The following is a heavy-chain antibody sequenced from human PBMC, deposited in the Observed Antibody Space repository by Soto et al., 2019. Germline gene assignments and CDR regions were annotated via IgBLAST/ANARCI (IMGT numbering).Heavy chain of an antibody. CDR2: ISYDGSNE. J-gene: IGHJ6*02. V-gene: IGHV3-30*18. CDR1: GFTFSNYG. Sequence: GGSLRLSCAASGFTFSNYGMHWVRQAPGKGLEWVAVISYDGSNEYYADSVKGRFTISRDNSKNTLYLQMGSLRPGDTAVYYCAKSRPICGVVIDADYYYGMGVWGHGTTVTVSS. D-gene: IGHD3-3*01. CDR3: AKSRPICGVVIDADYYYGMGV.